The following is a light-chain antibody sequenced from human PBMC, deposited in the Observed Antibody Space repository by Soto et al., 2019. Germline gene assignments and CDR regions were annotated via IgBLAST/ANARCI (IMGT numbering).Light chain of an antibody. Sequence: EILRTQSPATVSVSPGERATLCCRASPSVSRKLAWYQHQPCQAPRLIIYDTSTRAADIPARFSGSASGTDFTLTISSLQSEDFAVYYGQQYTHWRSISFGQVTRVEIK. J-gene: IGKJ5*01. V-gene: IGKV3-15*01. CDR3: QQYTHWRSIS. CDR1: PSVSRK. CDR2: DTS.